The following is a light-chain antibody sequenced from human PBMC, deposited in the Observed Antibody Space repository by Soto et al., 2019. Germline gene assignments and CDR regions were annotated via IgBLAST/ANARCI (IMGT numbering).Light chain of an antibody. CDR3: QQSYSTPLT. J-gene: IGKJ4*01. CDR2: AAS. CDR1: QTINSY. Sequence: DIQMTQSPSSLSASVGDRVTITCRASQTINSYLNWYQQKPGKPPNLLIYAASNLQSGVPSRFSGSGSGTDFTLTISSLQPGDFATYYYQQSYSTPLTFGGGTHVQI. V-gene: IGKV1-39*01.